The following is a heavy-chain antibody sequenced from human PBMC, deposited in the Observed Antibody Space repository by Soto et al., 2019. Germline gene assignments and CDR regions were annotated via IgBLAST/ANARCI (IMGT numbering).Heavy chain of an antibody. J-gene: IGHJ4*02. V-gene: IGHV1-69*02. Sequence: SVKVSCKASGDTFSFYTINWVRQAPGLGLEWVGRINPILSMSNYAQKFRDRVTMTADKSTSTAYMELRSLRSEDTAMYYCAASYGSGYRAFDYWGQGALVTVSS. CDR3: AASYGSGYRAFDY. CDR1: GDTFSFYT. D-gene: IGHD3-10*01. CDR2: INPILSMS.